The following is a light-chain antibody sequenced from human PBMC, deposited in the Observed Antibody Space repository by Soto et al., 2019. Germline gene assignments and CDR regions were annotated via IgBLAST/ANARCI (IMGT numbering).Light chain of an antibody. V-gene: IGLV1-40*01. CDR2: GNS. J-gene: IGLJ1*01. CDR1: SSNIGAGYD. Sequence: QSVLTQPPSVSGAPGQRVTISCTGSSSNIGAGYDVHWYQQLPGTAPKLLIYGNSNRPSGVPDRFSGSKSGTSASLAITGXXXXXXXXYYCQSYDSSLSGLDVFGTWTKLTVL. CDR3: QSYDSSLSGLDV.